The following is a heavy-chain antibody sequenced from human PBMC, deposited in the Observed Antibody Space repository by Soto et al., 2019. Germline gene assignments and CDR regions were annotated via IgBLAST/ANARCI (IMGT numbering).Heavy chain of an antibody. D-gene: IGHD3-10*01. CDR1: GGSINSGGYY. CDR2: IYYSGST. Sequence: QVQLQESGPGLVKPSQTLSLTCTVSGGSINSGGYYWSWIRQHPGKGLEWIGYIYYSGSTSYNPSLKSRFTIAVDTSKNQFSLKLSSVSAADTAVYYCARDGGYGSGSYRFDYWGQGTLVTVSS. J-gene: IGHJ4*02. CDR3: ARDGGYGSGSYRFDY. V-gene: IGHV4-31*03.